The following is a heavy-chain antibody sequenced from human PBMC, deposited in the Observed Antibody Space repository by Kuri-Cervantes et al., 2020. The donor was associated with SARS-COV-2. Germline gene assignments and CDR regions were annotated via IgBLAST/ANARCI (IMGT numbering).Heavy chain of an antibody. CDR2: IYTSGST. V-gene: IGHV4-4*07. CDR3: ARGRVYARRIYYYYYGMDV. J-gene: IGHJ6*02. D-gene: IGHD3-16*01. Sequence: SETLSLTCTVSGGSISSYYWSWIRQPAGKGLEWIGRIYTSGSTNYNPSLKSRVTISVDTSKNQFSLKLSSVTAADTAVYYCARGRVYARRIYYYYYGMDVWGQGTTVTVSS. CDR1: GGSISSYY.